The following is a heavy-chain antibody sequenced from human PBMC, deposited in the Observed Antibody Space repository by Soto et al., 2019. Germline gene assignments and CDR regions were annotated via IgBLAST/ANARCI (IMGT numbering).Heavy chain of an antibody. D-gene: IGHD3-9*01. V-gene: IGHV3-33*01. CDR1: GFTFSSYG. Sequence: GGSLRLSCAASGFTFSSYGMHWVRQAPGKGLEWVAVIWYDGSNKYYADSVKGRFTISRDNSKNTLYLQMNSLRAEDTAVYYCARENWLLSSGYYYYGMDVWGQGTTVTVSS. J-gene: IGHJ6*02. CDR2: IWYDGSNK. CDR3: ARENWLLSSGYYYYGMDV.